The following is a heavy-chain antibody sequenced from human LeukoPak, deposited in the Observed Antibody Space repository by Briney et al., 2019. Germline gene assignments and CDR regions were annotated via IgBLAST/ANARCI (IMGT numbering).Heavy chain of an antibody. D-gene: IGHD3-22*01. J-gene: IGHJ3*02. V-gene: IGHV4-34*01. Sequence: PSETLSLTCAVYGGSFSGYYWSWIRQPPGKGREWIGEINHSGSTNYNPSLKSRVTISVDTSKNQFSLKLSSVTAADTAVYYCARESALKYYDSSGYYGDIWGHGTMVTVSS. CDR1: GGSFSGYY. CDR3: ARESALKYYDSSGYYGDI. CDR2: INHSGST.